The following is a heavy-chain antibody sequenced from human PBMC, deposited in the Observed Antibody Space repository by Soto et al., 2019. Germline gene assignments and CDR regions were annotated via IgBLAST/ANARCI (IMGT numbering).Heavy chain of an antibody. Sequence: PGGSLRLSCAASGFTFSSYSMNWVRQAPGKGLEWVSYISSSSSTIYYADSVKGRFTISRDNAKNSLYLQMNSLRAEDTAVYYCARGGGCSGGSCNFDDWGQGTLVTVAS. D-gene: IGHD2-15*01. CDR1: GFTFSSYS. CDR3: ARGGGCSGGSCNFDD. CDR2: ISSSSSTI. V-gene: IGHV3-48*01. J-gene: IGHJ4*02.